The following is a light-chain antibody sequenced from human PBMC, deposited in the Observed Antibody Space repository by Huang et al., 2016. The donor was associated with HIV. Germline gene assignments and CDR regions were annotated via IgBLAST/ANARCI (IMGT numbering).Light chain of an antibody. CDR3: LQYYTTPYT. J-gene: IGKJ2*01. V-gene: IGKV4-1*01. CDR2: WAS. CDR1: QTVLYSSNTKIY. Sequence: DIVMTQSPASLAVSLGERATINCTSSQTVLYSSNTKIYLGLYQQKPGQPPQLLIYWASTRESGVPDRFSGSGSGTDFTLTIASLQAEDVAVYYCLQYYTTPYTFGQGTKLEIK.